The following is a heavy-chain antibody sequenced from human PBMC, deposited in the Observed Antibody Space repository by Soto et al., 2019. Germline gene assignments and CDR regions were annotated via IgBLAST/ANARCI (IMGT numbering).Heavy chain of an antibody. CDR3: ARDTSTDFWSGYSSWFDP. D-gene: IGHD3-3*01. J-gene: IGHJ5*02. Sequence: GGSLRLSCAASGFTFSSYSMNWVRHAPGKGLEWVSSISSSSSYIYYADSVKGRFTISRDNAKNSLYLQMNSLRAEDTAVYYCARDTSTDFWSGYSSWFDPWGQGTLVTVSS. CDR2: ISSSSSYI. V-gene: IGHV3-21*01. CDR1: GFTFSSYS.